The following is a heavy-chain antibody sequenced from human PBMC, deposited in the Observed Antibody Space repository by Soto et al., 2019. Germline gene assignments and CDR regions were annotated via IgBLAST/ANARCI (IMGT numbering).Heavy chain of an antibody. CDR2: ISSNGGST. D-gene: IGHD6-13*01. J-gene: IGHJ6*02. CDR1: GFTFSSYA. V-gene: IGHV3-64D*08. Sequence: GGSLRLSCSASGFTFSSYAMHWVRQAPGKGLEYVSAISSNGGSTYYADSVKGRFTISRDNSKNTLYLQMSSLRAEDTAVYYCVKGAYSSSWSLTYYYYYGMDVWGQGTTVTVSS. CDR3: VKGAYSSSWSLTYYYYYGMDV.